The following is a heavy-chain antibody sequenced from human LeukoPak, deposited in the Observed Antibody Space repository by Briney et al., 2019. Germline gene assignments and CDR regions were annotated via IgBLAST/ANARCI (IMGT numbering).Heavy chain of an antibody. CDR2: IYSGGST. V-gene: IGHV3-66*01. J-gene: IGHJ6*02. D-gene: IGHD3-10*01. CDR3: AREDVVVRGVIFYYYGMDV. CDR1: GFTVSSNY. Sequence: GGSPRLSCAASGFTVSSNYMSWVRQAPGKGLEWVSVIYSGGSTYYADSVKGRFTISRDNSKNTLYLQMNSLRAEDTAAYYCAREDVVVRGVIFYYYGMDVWGQGTTVTVSS.